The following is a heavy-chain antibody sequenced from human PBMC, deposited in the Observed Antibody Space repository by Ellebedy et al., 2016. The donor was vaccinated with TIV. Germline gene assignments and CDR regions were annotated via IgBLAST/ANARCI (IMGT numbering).Heavy chain of an antibody. V-gene: IGHV1-2*02. CDR2: INPNNGGT. CDR1: GYTFIGHY. J-gene: IGHJ4*02. CDR3: ARTVVRGVRYFDF. D-gene: IGHD3-10*01. Sequence: AASVQVSCKASGYTFIGHYIHWVRQAPGQGLEWMGWINPNNGGTVYAQKFQGRVTMTSDTSITTVYMELRRLRLDDTAVYYCARTVVRGVRYFDFWGRGTQVSVSS.